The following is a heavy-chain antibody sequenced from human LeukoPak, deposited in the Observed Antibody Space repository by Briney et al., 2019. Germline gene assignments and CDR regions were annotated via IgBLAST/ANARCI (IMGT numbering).Heavy chain of an antibody. J-gene: IGHJ6*02. CDR2: IRSKANSYAT. Sequence: GGSLRLSCAASGFTFSGSAMHWVRQASGKGLEWVGRIRSKANSYATAYAASVKGRFTISRDDSKNTAYLQMNSLKTEDTAVYYCTRHEIPGGWLPPKDYYCMDVWGQGTTVTVSS. V-gene: IGHV3-73*01. D-gene: IGHD5-12*01. CDR3: TRHEIPGGWLPPKDYYCMDV. CDR1: GFTFSGSA.